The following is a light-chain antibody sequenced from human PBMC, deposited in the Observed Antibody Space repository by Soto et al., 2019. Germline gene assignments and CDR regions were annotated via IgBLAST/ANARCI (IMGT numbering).Light chain of an antibody. CDR3: AAWDDSLSGVV. CDR1: SSNIGSNY. CDR2: RNY. V-gene: IGLV1-47*01. J-gene: IGLJ2*01. Sequence: QSVLTQPPSASGTPGQRVTISCSGSSSNIGSNYVYWYQQLPGTAPKLLIYRNYQRPSGVPDRFSDSKSGTSASLAISGLRSEDEADYYCAAWDDSLSGVVFGGGTKVTVL.